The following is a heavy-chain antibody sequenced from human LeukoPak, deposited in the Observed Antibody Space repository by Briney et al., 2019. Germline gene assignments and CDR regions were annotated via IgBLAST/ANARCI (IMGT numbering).Heavy chain of an antibody. CDR3: ARLRRVGATPFDY. J-gene: IGHJ4*02. V-gene: IGHV4-39*07. D-gene: IGHD1-26*01. CDR2: IFYSGST. Sequence: SETLSLTCTVSGGSIGSGTYYWGWIRQSPGKGLEWIGSIFYSGSTNYNPSLKSRVTISVDTSKNQFSLKLSSVTAADTAVYYRARLRRVGATPFDYWGQGTLVTVSS. CDR1: GGSIGSGTYY.